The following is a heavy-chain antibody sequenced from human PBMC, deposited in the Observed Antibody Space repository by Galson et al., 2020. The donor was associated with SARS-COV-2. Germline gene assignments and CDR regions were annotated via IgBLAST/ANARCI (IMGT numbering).Heavy chain of an antibody. CDR3: ASDLLRTSYNGNY. D-gene: IGHD3-10*01. J-gene: IGHJ4*02. CDR1: GFTFSRYW. Sequence: ALHGESLKISCAASGFTFSRYWMHWVRQVPGKGLVWVSRVSPDGSGTDYADSVKGRFTISRDNAKNTLYLQVHSLRAEDTAVYYCASDLLRTSYNGNYWGQGTLVTVSS. V-gene: IGHV3-74*01. CDR2: VSPDGSGT.